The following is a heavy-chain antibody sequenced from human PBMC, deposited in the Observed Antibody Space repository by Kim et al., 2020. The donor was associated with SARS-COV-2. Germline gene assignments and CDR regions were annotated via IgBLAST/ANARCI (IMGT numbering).Heavy chain of an antibody. CDR2: GNT. J-gene: IGHJ4*02. Sequence: GNTKYSQKFQGRVTITRDTSASTAYMELSSLRSEDTAVYYCASPYYFDYWGQGTLGTGSS. V-gene: IGHV1-3*01. CDR3: ASPYYFDY.